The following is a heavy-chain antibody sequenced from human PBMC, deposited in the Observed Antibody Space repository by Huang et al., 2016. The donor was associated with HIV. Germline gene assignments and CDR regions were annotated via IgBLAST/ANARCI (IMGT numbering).Heavy chain of an antibody. CDR3: ALKGDSSGWEYFRH. CDR2: ISYDGSKK. Sequence: QVQLVESGGGVVQPGRSLRLSCAASGFIFSNYGMHWVRQAPGKGVGLVGFISYDGSKKYYTYSVEGRFSISRDNSKNTLYLQMNSLRAEDTAVYYCALKGDSSGWEYFRHWGQGTLVTVSS. J-gene: IGHJ1*01. V-gene: IGHV3-30*03. D-gene: IGHD6-19*01. CDR1: GFIFSNYG.